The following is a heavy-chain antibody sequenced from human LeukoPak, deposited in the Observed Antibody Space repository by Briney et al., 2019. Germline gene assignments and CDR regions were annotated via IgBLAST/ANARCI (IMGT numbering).Heavy chain of an antibody. CDR3: AKSRYFAEYCSSTSCYAWGFDY. Sequence: GGSLRLSCAASGFTFSSYAMSWVRQAPGKGLEWVSAISGSGGSTYYADSVKGRFTISRDNSKNTLYLQMNSLRAEDTAVYYCAKSRYFAEYCSSTSCYAWGFDYWGQGTLVTVSS. D-gene: IGHD2-2*01. CDR1: GFTFSSYA. J-gene: IGHJ4*02. CDR2: ISGSGGST. V-gene: IGHV3-23*01.